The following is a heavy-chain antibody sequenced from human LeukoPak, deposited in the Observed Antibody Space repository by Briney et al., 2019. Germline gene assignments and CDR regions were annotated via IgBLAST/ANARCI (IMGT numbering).Heavy chain of an antibody. CDR2: INPQRGAT. CDR1: VYTFTDHY. CDR3: ARSTLIMIRGVVDY. Sequence: GPSVKVSCKTSVYTFTDHYIHWIRQTPRGGLEWLGWINPQRGATDSSQKFQGRLTMTRDTSINTAYMELFSLTSDDTAIYYCARSTLIMIRGVVDYWGQGSLVSASS. J-gene: IGHJ4*02. D-gene: IGHD3-10*01. V-gene: IGHV1-2*02.